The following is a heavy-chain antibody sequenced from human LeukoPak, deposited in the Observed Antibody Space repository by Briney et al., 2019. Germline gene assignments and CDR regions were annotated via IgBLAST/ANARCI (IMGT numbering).Heavy chain of an antibody. CDR3: AKDSGYDDFYYFDY. CDR2: ISWNSGSI. Sequence: GGSLRLSCAASGFTFDDYAMHWVRQAPGKGLEWVSGISWNSGSIGYADSVKGRFTISRDNAKNSLYLQMNSLRAEDMASYYCAKDSGYDDFYYFDYWGQGTLVTVSS. CDR1: GFTFDDYA. D-gene: IGHD4-17*01. V-gene: IGHV3-9*03. J-gene: IGHJ4*02.